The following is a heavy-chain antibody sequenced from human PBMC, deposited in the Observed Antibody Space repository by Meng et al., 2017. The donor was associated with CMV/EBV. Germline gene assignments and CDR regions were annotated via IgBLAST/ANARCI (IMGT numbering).Heavy chain of an antibody. Sequence: SGGSISSRGYYWSWIRQPPGKGLEWIGNIYYRGSTYYNASLKSRLSISIDTSNNQFSLRLTSVSAADTAVYYCARGSDYGDYNWFDPWGQGTLVTVSS. J-gene: IGHJ5*02. D-gene: IGHD4-17*01. CDR3: ARGSDYGDYNWFDP. CDR2: IYYRGST. CDR1: GGSISSRGYY. V-gene: IGHV4-31*02.